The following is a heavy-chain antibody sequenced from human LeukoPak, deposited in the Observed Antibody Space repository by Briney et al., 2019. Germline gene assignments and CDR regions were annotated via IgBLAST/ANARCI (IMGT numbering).Heavy chain of an antibody. CDR3: ARSRTQWLRLGYFDY. J-gene: IGHJ4*02. D-gene: IGHD5-12*01. CDR1: GGSFSGYY. Sequence: SETLSLTCAVYGGSFSGYYWSWIRQPPGKGLEWIGEINHSGSTNYNPSLKSRVTISVDTSKNQFSLELSSVTAADTAVYYCARSRTQWLRLGYFDYWGQGTLVTVSS. CDR2: INHSGST. V-gene: IGHV4-34*01.